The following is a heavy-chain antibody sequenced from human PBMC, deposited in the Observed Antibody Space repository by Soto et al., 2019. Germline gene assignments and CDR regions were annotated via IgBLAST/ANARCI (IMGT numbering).Heavy chain of an antibody. V-gene: IGHV3-9*01. CDR1: GFTFDDYA. D-gene: IGHD1-20*01. J-gene: IGHJ4*01. CDR2: ISWNSGSI. CDR3: AKVRTYKHNDY. Sequence: EVQLVESGGGLVQPGRSLRLSCAASGFTFDDYAMHWVRQAPGKGLEWVSGISWNSGSIGYADSVKGRFTISRDNGKNSLYLQMNSMRAEETALYYCAKVRTYKHNDYWGHGTLVTVSS.